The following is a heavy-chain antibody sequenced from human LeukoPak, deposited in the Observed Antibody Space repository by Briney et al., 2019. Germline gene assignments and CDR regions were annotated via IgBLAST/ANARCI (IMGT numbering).Heavy chain of an antibody. V-gene: IGHV3-21*01. CDR1: GVTFSCCT. D-gene: IGHD5-18*01. CDR3: ARSGNSYGHDF. CDR2: ITSSSSYI. J-gene: IGHJ4*02. Sequence: GESLRLSCVASGVTFSCCTMNWVRQAPGEGLEWVSSITSSSSYITYADSVRGRFTVSRDNAKSSLYLQMNSLRAEDTAVYYCARSGNSYGHDFWGQGTLVTVSS.